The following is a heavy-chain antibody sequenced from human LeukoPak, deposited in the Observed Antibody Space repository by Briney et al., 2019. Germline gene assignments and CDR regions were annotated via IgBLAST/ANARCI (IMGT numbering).Heavy chain of an antibody. CDR1: GFTFSNYN. J-gene: IGHJ1*01. CDR2: ISSSRSSYI. CDR3: ARDPPSFQY. Sequence: GGSLRLSSAASGFTFSNYNMNWVRQAPGKGLEWVSTISSSRSSYIYYADSVKGRFTISRDNAKNSLYLQMNSLRAEDTAVYYCARDPPSFQYWGQGTLVTVSA. V-gene: IGHV3-21*01.